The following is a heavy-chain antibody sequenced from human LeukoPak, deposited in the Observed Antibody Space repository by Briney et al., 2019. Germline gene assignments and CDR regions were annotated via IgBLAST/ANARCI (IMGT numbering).Heavy chain of an antibody. CDR3: AREGGGYIV. V-gene: IGHV3-74*01. Sequence: GGALRLSCAASGFIFSNDWMHWVRQVLGKGLVWVSRIDGGGSSTSYAGSVKGRFSISRDNAKTTLYLQMNSLRAEDTAVYYCAREGGGYIVWGQGTLVTVSS. J-gene: IGHJ4*02. D-gene: IGHD5-12*01. CDR2: IDGGGSST. CDR1: GFIFSNDW.